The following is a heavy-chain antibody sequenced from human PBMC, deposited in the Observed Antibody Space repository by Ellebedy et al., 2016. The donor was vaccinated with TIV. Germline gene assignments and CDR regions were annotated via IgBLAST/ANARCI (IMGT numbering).Heavy chain of an antibody. CDR1: GYTFISYY. CDR2: INPSGGST. Sequence: ASVKVSXXASGYTFISYYMHWVRQAPGQGLEWMGIINPSGGSTSYAQKFQGRVTMTRDTSTSTVYMELSSLRSEDTAVYYCAREGQVGATDAFDIWGQGTMVTVSS. J-gene: IGHJ3*02. V-gene: IGHV1-46*01. D-gene: IGHD1-26*01. CDR3: AREGQVGATDAFDI.